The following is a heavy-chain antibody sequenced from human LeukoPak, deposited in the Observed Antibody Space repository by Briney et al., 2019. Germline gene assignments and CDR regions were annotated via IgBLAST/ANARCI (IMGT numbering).Heavy chain of an antibody. V-gene: IGHV1-8*01. CDR3: ASPSVSSSPYYFDY. J-gene: IGHJ4*02. D-gene: IGHD6-13*01. CDR2: VNPNSGNT. CDR1: GYTFTSYD. Sequence: ASVKVSCKASGYTFTSYDINWVRQATGQGLEWMGWVNPNSGNTGYAQKFQGRVTMTRNTSISTAYMELSSLRSEDTAVYYCASPSVSSSPYYFDYWGQGTLVTVSS.